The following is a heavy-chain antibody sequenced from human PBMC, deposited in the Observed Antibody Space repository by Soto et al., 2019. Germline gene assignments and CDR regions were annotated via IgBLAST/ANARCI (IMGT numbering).Heavy chain of an antibody. V-gene: IGHV1-69*02. D-gene: IGHD3-3*01. CDR3: AITGTTAGVEYYYMDV. CDR2: IIPILGIA. Sequence: SVKVSCKASGGTFSSYTISWVRQAPGQGLEWMGRIIPILGIANYAQKFQGRVTITADKSTSTAYMELSSLRSEDTAVYYCAITGTTAGVEYYYMDVWGKGTTVTVSS. J-gene: IGHJ6*03. CDR1: GGTFSSYT.